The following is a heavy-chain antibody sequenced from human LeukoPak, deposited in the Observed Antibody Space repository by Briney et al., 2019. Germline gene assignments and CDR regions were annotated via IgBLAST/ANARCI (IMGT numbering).Heavy chain of an antibody. V-gene: IGHV3-23*01. J-gene: IGHJ4*02. CDR2: ISGSGGRT. D-gene: IGHD3-9*01. CDR1: GFAFDGYA. Sequence: GGSLRLSCAASGFAFDGYAMSWVRQAPGKELEWVSAISGSGGRTYYADSVKGRFTISRDNSKNTLYLQMNSLRAEDTAVYYCAKSYDILTGLFDYWGQGTLVTVSS. CDR3: AKSYDILTGLFDY.